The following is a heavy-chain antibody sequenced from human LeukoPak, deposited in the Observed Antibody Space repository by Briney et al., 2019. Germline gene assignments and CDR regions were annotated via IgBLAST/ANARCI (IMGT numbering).Heavy chain of an antibody. CDR1: GYTFTAYY. J-gene: IGHJ4*02. V-gene: IGHV1-2*02. CDR2: INPNSGGT. Sequence: GASVKVSCKASGYTFTAYYIHWVRQAPGQGLEWMGWINPNSGGTNYAQKFQGRVTMTRDTAISTAYMELSRLRSDDTALYFCARRCDTSSYYTYYFDYWGQGTLVTVCS. CDR3: ARRCDTSSYYTYYFDY. D-gene: IGHD3-22*01.